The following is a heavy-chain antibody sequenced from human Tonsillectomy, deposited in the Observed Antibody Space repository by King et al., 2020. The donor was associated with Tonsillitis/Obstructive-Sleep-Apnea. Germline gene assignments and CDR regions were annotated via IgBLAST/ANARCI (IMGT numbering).Heavy chain of an antibody. CDR3: ARFKGPNYYYMDV. V-gene: IGHV4-39*01. J-gene: IGHJ6*03. CDR1: GDSIIRSSYY. CDR2: IYYSGST. Sequence: QLQESGPGLVKPSETLSLTCTVSGDSIIRSSYYWGWIRQPPGKGLECIGSIYYSGSTYYNPSLKSRVTISVDMSRNQFSLKLSSVTAADTAVYYCARFKGPNYYYMDVWGKGTTVPVSS.